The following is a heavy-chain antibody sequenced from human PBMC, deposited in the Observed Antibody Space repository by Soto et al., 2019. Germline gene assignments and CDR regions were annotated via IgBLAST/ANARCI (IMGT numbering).Heavy chain of an antibody. V-gene: IGHV1-24*01. CDR2: FDPEDGET. Sequence: ASVKVSCKVSGYTLTELSMHWVRQAPGKGLEWMGGFDPEDGETTYAQKFQGRVTMTEDTSTDTAYMELSSLRSEDTAVYYCATVVRYLTVPYFDLWGRGTLVTVSS. CDR1: GYTLTELS. D-gene: IGHD3-10*01. CDR3: ATVVRYLTVPYFDL. J-gene: IGHJ2*01.